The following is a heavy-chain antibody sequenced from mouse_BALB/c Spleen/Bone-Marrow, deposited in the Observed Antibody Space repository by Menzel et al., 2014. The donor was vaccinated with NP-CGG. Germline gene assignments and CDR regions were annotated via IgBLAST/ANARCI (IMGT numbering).Heavy chain of an antibody. V-gene: IGHV1-14*01. Sequence: VQLQQSGPELVKPGASVKMSCKASGYTFTSYIMHWVKQKPGQGLEWIGYINPYNDGTKYNEKFKGKATLTSDKSSSTVYMELISLTSEDSAVYYCARRWLPYAMDYWGQGTSVTVSS. CDR3: ARRWLPYAMDY. J-gene: IGHJ4*01. D-gene: IGHD2-3*01. CDR2: INPYNDGT. CDR1: GYTFTSYI.